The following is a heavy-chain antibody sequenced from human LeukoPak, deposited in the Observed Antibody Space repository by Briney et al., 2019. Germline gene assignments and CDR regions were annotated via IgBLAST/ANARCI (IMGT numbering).Heavy chain of an antibody. CDR1: GGSFSSSNSY. CDR2: IYYSGNT. CDR3: ARSAVTTWGDYYYMDV. D-gene: IGHD4-11*01. Sequence: PSETLSLTCAVYGGSFSSSNSYWGWIRQPPGKGLEWIGSIYYSGNTYYNASLKSRVTISVDTSKNQFSLKVTSVTAADTAVYYCARSAVTTWGDYYYMDVWGKGTTVTVSS. V-gene: IGHV4-39*01. J-gene: IGHJ6*03.